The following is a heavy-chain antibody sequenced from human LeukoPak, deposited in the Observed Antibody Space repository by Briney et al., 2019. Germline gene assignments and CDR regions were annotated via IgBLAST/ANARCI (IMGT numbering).Heavy chain of an antibody. V-gene: IGHV3-23*01. D-gene: IGHD6-19*01. J-gene: IGHJ4*02. Sequence: PGGSLRLSCAASGFTFSSYAMSWVRQAPGKGLEWVSSISGSGGSTYYADSVKGRFTISRDNSKNALYLQMNSLRAEDTAVYYCAKVGLAVANNLYFFDYWGQGTLVTASS. CDR1: GFTFSSYA. CDR3: AKVGLAVANNLYFFDY. CDR2: ISGSGGST.